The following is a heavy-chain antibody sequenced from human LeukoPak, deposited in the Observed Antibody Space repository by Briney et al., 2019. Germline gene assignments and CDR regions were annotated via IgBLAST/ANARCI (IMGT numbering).Heavy chain of an antibody. CDR1: GFTFDDYA. J-gene: IGHJ4*02. CDR2: ISWNSGSI. V-gene: IGHV3-9*03. D-gene: IGHD4-17*01. CDR3: AKDKTRWTTVTTIFDY. Sequence: GGSLRLSCAASGFTFDDYAMHWVRQAPGKGLEWVSVISWNSGSIGYADSVKGRFTISRDNAKNSLYLQMNSLRAEDMALYYCAKDKTRWTTVTTIFDYWGQGTLVTVSS.